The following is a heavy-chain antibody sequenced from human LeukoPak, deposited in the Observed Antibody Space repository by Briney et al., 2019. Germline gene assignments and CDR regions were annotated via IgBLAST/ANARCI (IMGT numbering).Heavy chain of an antibody. CDR2: INPNSGGT. V-gene: IGHV1-2*02. CDR1: GYTFTGYY. CDR3: ARDYDYYDSSGYSFFDY. D-gene: IGHD3-22*01. Sequence: ASVKVSCKASGYTFTGYYMHWVRQAPGQGLEWMGWINPNSGGTNYAQKFQGRVTMTRDTSISTAYMGLSRLRSDDTAVYYCARDYDYYDSSGYSFFDYWGQGTLVTVSS. J-gene: IGHJ4*02.